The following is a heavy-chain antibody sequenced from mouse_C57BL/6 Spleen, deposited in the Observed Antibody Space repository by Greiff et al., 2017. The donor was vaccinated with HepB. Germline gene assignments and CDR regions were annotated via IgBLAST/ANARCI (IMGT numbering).Heavy chain of an antibody. D-gene: IGHD1-1*01. Sequence: EVQLQQSGAELVKPWASVTLSCTASGFNINDYYMHWVKQRTEQGLEWIGRIDPEDGKTKYAPKFQGQTTITADTTSNTAYLQLSSLTDEDAAVYYGARPYGSSYQFAYWGQGTLVTVSA. CDR2: IDPEDGKT. CDR1: GFNINDYY. J-gene: IGHJ3*01. CDR3: ARPYGSSYQFAY. V-gene: IGHV14-2*01.